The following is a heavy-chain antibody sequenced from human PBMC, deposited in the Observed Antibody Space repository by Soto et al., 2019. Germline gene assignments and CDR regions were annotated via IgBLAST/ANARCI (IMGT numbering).Heavy chain of an antibody. CDR3: ARFYGIAVAGTLDF. CDR1: VFTFSSYS. Sequence: EVQLVESGGGLVQPGGSLRLSCAASVFTFSSYSMNWVRQAPGKGLEWVSFISSGSSTIYYGDSVKGRFTISRDNAKNSLYLQMTRLRAEDTAVYYCARFYGIAVAGTLDFWGQGTLVTVSS. J-gene: IGHJ4*02. CDR2: ISSGSSTI. V-gene: IGHV3-48*01. D-gene: IGHD6-19*01.